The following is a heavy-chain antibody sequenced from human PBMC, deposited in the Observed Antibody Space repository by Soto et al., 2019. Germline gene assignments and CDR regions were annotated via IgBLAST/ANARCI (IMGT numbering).Heavy chain of an antibody. D-gene: IGHD3-16*01. Sequence: GSLRLSCAASGFTFSNYHMHWVRQAPGKGLEWVTLISNDESYKYYADSVKGRFTISRDNSKNTLYLQMAGLRAEDTAVDYCAKDPITTRDHYFIMDVWGQGTTVTVSS. CDR2: ISNDESYK. CDR1: GFTFSNYH. V-gene: IGHV3-30*18. J-gene: IGHJ6*02. CDR3: AKDPITTRDHYFIMDV.